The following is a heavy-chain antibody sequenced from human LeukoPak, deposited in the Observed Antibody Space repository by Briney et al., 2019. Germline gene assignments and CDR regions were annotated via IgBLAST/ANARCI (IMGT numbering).Heavy chain of an antibody. CDR1: GYTFTSYA. CDR3: ARTTALVTILDY. D-gene: IGHD5-18*01. V-gene: IGHV1-3*01. Sequence: ASVKVSCTASGYTFTSYAMHWVRQAPGQRLEWMGWINAGSGNTKYSQKFQGRVTITRDTSASTAYMELSSLRSEDSAVYYCARTTALVTILDYWGQGTLVTVSS. J-gene: IGHJ4*02. CDR2: INAGSGNT.